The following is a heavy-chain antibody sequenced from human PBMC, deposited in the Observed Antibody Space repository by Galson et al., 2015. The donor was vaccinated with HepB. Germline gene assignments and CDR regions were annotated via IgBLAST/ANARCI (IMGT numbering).Heavy chain of an antibody. CDR2: ISWDGGST. J-gene: IGHJ4*02. V-gene: IGHV3-43D*03. CDR1: GFTFDDYA. D-gene: IGHD6-13*01. CDR3: AKDNGAKNWYSSSWYIKGAVAGYFDY. Sequence: SLRLSCAASGFTFDDYAMHWVRQAPGKGLEWVSLISWDGGSTYYADSVKGRFTISRDNSKNSLYLQMNSLRAEDTALYYCAKDNGAKNWYSSSWYIKGAVAGYFDYWGQGTLVTVSS.